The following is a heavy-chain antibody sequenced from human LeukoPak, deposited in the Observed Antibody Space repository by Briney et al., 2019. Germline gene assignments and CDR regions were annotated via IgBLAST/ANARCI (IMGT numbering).Heavy chain of an antibody. CDR3: ASSIAVAGTHSDNWFDP. Sequence: SETLSLTCTVSGGSISSGDYYWSRIRQPPGKGLEWIGYIYYSGSTYYNPSLKSRVTISVDTSKNQFSLKLSSVTAADTAVYYCASSIAVAGTHSDNWFDPWGQGTLVTVSS. CDR1: GGSISSGDYY. J-gene: IGHJ5*02. V-gene: IGHV4-30-4*01. D-gene: IGHD6-19*01. CDR2: IYYSGST.